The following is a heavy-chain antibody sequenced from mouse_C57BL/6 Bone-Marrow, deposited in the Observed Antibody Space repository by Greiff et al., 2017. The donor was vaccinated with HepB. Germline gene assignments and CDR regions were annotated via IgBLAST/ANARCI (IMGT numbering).Heavy chain of an antibody. Sequence: EVQLVESEGGLVQPGSSMKLSCTASGFTFSDYYMAWVRQVPEKGLEWVANINYDGSSTYYLDSLKSRFIISRDNAKNILYLQMSSLKSEDTATYYCARTTPHWYFDVWGTGTTVTVSS. V-gene: IGHV5-16*01. D-gene: IGHD1-1*01. J-gene: IGHJ1*03. CDR3: ARTTPHWYFDV. CDR2: INYDGSST. CDR1: GFTFSDYY.